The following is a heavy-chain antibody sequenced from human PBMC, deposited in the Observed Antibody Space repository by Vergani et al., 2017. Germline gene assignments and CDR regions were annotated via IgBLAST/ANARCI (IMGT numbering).Heavy chain of an antibody. J-gene: IGHJ6*03. CDR2: INHSGST. CDR1: GGSFSGYY. V-gene: IGHV4-34*01. Sequence: QVQLQQWSAGLLKPSETLSLTCAVYGGSFSGYYWSWIRQPPGKGLEWIGEINHSGSTNYNPSLKSRVIISVDTSKNQFSLKLNSVTAADTAVYYCARGLGKWERYDYYYYMDVWGKGTTVTVSS. D-gene: IGHD1-26*01. CDR3: ARGLGKWERYDYYYYMDV.